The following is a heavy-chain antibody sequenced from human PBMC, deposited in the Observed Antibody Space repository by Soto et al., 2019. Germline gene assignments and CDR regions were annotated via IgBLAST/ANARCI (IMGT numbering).Heavy chain of an antibody. Sequence: PSETLSLTCTVSGGSINNYYWSWVRQSPGMGLEWIGYIYYSGLTKYNPSLKSRVTISVGASKNQFSLRLSSVTAADSAVYYCARSGNYTNYYSYYRDVGGKGTRVTVPS. CDR2: IYYSGLT. CDR1: GGSINNYY. CDR3: ARSGNYTNYYSYYRDV. J-gene: IGHJ6*03. D-gene: IGHD1-7*01. V-gene: IGHV4-59*08.